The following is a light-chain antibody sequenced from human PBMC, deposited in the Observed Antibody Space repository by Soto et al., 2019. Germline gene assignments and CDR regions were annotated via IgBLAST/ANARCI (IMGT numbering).Light chain of an antibody. CDR3: LQDYVYPWT. J-gene: IGKJ1*01. CDR2: EAS. CDR1: QGIGND. Sequence: TQSPSSLSASVGDRVTISCRASQGIGNDLGWYQQKPGKAPKLLIYEASTLQTGVASRFSGSGSGTDVTLTISSLQPEDFATYYCLQDYVYPWTFGQGTKVEVK. V-gene: IGKV1-6*01.